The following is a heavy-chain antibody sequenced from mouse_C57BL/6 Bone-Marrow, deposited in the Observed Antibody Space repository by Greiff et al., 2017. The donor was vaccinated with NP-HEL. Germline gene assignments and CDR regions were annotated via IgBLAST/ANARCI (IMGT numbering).Heavy chain of an antibody. CDR3: ARSAMVTTCGFDY. Sequence: QVQLKQSGAELVKPGASVKMSCKASGFTFTSYWITWVKQRPGQGLEWIGDIYPGSGSTNYNEKFKSKATLTVDTSSSTAYMQLSSLTSEDSAVYYCARSAMVTTCGFDYWGQGTTLTVSS. D-gene: IGHD2-2*01. V-gene: IGHV1-55*01. CDR2: IYPGSGST. J-gene: IGHJ2*01. CDR1: GFTFTSYW.